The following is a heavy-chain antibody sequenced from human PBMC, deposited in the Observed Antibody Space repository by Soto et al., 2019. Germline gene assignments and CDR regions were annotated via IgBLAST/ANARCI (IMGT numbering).Heavy chain of an antibody. Sequence: PSETLSLTYAVNGGSLSVYSWIWIRQPPGKGLEWIGEINHSGSTNYNPSLKSRVTISVDTSKNQFSLKLSSVTAADTAVYYCARGLTGYYVWGQGTLVTRPS. CDR1: GGSLSVYS. CDR2: INHSGST. CDR3: ARGLTGYYV. J-gene: IGHJ4*02. V-gene: IGHV4-34*01. D-gene: IGHD3-9*01.